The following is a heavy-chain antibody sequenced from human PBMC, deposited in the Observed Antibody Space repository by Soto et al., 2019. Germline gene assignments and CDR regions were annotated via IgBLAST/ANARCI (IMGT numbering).Heavy chain of an antibody. CDR1: GFTFSSYA. Sequence: GGSLRLSCAASGFTFSSYAMSWVRQAPGKGLEWVSAISGSGGRTYYADSVKGRFTISRDNSKNTLYLQMNSLRAEDTAVYYCASRPPPYYDTLTGFSANWGQGTLVTVSS. CDR2: ISGSGGRT. CDR3: ASRPPPYYDTLTGFSAN. V-gene: IGHV3-23*01. J-gene: IGHJ4*02. D-gene: IGHD3-9*01.